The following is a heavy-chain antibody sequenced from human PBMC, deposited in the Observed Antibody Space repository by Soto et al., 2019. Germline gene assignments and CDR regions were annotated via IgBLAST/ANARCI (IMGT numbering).Heavy chain of an antibody. CDR2: ISYDGSNK. J-gene: IGHJ4*02. V-gene: IGHV3-30*18. Sequence: QVQLVESGGGVVQPGRSLRLSCAASGFTFSSYGMHWVRQAPGKGLEWVAVISYDGSNKYYADSVKGRFTISRDNSKNTLYMQMNSLRAEDTAVYYCAKVPYYYDSSGYYYDYWGQGTLVTVSS. CDR3: AKVPYYYDSSGYYYDY. CDR1: GFTFSSYG. D-gene: IGHD3-22*01.